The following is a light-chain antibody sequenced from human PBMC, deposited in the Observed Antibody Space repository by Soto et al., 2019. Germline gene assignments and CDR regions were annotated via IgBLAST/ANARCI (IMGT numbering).Light chain of an antibody. CDR1: SSNIGADYD. J-gene: IGLJ1*01. V-gene: IGLV1-40*01. CDR3: QSYDSSLSGYV. Sequence: QSALTQPPSVSGAPGQRVSISCTGSSSNIGADYDVHWYRQFPGTAPKLLISGNSYRPSGVPDRFSGSKSGTSVSLAITGLQAEDEADYYCQSYDSSLSGYVFGTGTKLTVL. CDR2: GNS.